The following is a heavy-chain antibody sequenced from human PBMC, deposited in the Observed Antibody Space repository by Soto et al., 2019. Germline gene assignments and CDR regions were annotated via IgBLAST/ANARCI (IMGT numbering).Heavy chain of an antibody. CDR1: GYRFNAYT. CDR3: AGGSYNLNDFPFDH. CDR2: ISSDETNK. Sequence: QVQLVESGGGVVQPGGSLRLSCAASGYRFNAYTIHWVRQAPGRGLEWVALISSDETNKFYTDSVRGRFTISRDDSEKTLFLQMNRLRPEDTAVYYCAGGSYNLNDFPFDHWGQGTLVTVSS. V-gene: IGHV3-30-3*01. J-gene: IGHJ4*02. D-gene: IGHD1-1*01.